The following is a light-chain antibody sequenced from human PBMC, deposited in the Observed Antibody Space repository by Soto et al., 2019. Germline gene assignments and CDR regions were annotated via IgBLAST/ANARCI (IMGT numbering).Light chain of an antibody. CDR1: QSINIY. Sequence: IQMTQSPSSLSASVGDSVTVTCRASQSINIYLNWYQQKPGKARTLLIYGASSLQSGVPSRFTGGGSRTDFTLTSSSLQPEDFATYYCQQSYRSPYTFGQGTKLEIK. J-gene: IGKJ2*01. V-gene: IGKV1-39*01. CDR2: GAS. CDR3: QQSYRSPYT.